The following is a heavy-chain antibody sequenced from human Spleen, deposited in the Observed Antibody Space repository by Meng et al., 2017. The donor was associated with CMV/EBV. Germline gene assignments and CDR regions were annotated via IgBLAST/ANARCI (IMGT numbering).Heavy chain of an antibody. D-gene: IGHD2-2*01. CDR1: GFTFSSYS. CDR2: ISSSSSYI. V-gene: IGHV3-21*01. Sequence: GESLKISCAASGFTFSSYSMNWVRQAPGKGLEWVSSISSSSSYIYYADSVKGQFTISRDNAKNSLYLQMNSLRAEDTAVYYCARDRLLGRIVVVPAAIDYYYGMDVWGQGTTVTVSS. CDR3: ARDRLLGRIVVVPAAIDYYYGMDV. J-gene: IGHJ6*02.